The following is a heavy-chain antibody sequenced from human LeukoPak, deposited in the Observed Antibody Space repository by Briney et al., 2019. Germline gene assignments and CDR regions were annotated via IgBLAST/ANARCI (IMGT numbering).Heavy chain of an antibody. CDR3: ARDGYNWGDWFDP. J-gene: IGHJ5*02. Sequence: GASVKVSCKASGYTFTDYYMHWVRQAPGQGLEWMGWINPNSGATKYAQKFQGRVTMTRDTSIRTAYMELTSLRSDDTAVYYCARDGYNWGDWFDPWGQGTLVTVSS. CDR2: INPNSGAT. CDR1: GYTFTDYY. D-gene: IGHD5-24*01. V-gene: IGHV1-2*02.